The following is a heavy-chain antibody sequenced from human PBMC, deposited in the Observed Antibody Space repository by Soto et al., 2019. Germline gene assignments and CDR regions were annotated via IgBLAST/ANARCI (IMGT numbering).Heavy chain of an antibody. CDR1: GGSISGYY. CDR2: IYYSGST. D-gene: IGHD3-3*01. Sequence: SETLSLTCTVSGGSISGYYWSWIRQPPGKGLEWIGYIYYSGSTSYNPSLKSRLTISVDTSKNQFSLRLTSVTAADTAVYYCARPGYYDFWRNYYYGMDVWGQGTTVTVSS. CDR3: ARPGYYDFWRNYYYGMDV. V-gene: IGHV4-59*01. J-gene: IGHJ6*02.